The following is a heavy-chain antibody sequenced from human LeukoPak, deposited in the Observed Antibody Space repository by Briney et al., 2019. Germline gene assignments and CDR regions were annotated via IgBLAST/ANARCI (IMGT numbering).Heavy chain of an antibody. CDR3: ATGGYNWNDVAGWFDP. CDR2: FDPEDGET. D-gene: IGHD1-1*01. Sequence: ASVKVSCKVSGYTLTELSMHWVRQAPGKGLEWMGGFDPEDGETIYAQKFQGRVTMTEDTSTDTAYMELSSLGSEDTAVYYCATGGYNWNDVAGWFDPWGQGTLVTVSS. J-gene: IGHJ5*02. V-gene: IGHV1-24*01. CDR1: GYTLTELS.